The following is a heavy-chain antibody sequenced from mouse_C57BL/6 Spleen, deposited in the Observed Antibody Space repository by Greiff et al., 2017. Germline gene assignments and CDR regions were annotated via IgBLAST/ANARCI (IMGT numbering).Heavy chain of an antibody. Sequence: QVQLQQPGAELVKPGASVKLSCKASGYTFTSYWMHWVKQRPGRGLEWIGRIGPNSGGTKYNAKFKSKATLTVDKPASTAYMQLSSLTTEDSAVYYWGELWTDWYFEGWGTGTTVTVSS. CDR1: GYTFTSYW. CDR2: IGPNSGGT. D-gene: IGHD1-1*02. V-gene: IGHV1-72*01. CDR3: GELWTDWYFEG. J-gene: IGHJ1*03.